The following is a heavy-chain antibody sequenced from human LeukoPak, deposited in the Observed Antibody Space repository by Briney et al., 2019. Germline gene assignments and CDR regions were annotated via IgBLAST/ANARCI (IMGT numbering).Heavy chain of an antibody. CDR3: AKDGYSSGWLDY. CDR2: ISWNSGSI. D-gene: IGHD6-19*01. J-gene: IGHJ4*02. V-gene: IGHV3-9*01. CDR1: GFTFDDYA. Sequence: GGSLRLSCAASGFTFDDYAMHWVRQAPGKGLGWVSGISWNSGSIGYAGPVKGRFTISRDSAKNSLYLQMNSLRAEDSALYYCAKDGYSSGWLDYWGQGTLVTVSS.